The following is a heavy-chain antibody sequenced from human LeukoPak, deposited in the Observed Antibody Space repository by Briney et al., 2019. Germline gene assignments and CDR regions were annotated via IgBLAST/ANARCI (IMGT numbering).Heavy chain of an antibody. CDR3: ASCPYYGMDV. D-gene: IGHD2-15*01. CDR1: GLTFSTDT. V-gene: IGHV3-23*01. CDR2: ISGSGGNT. J-gene: IGHJ6*02. Sequence: TGGSLRLSCTASGLTFSTDTMSCVRQAPGKGLEWVSAISGSGGNTYYADSVKGRFTISRDNPKNTVYLQMNSLRAEDSAVYYCASCPYYGMDVWGQGTTVTVSS.